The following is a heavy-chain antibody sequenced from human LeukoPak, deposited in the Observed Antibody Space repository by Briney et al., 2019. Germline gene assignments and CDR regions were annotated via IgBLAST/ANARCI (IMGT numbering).Heavy chain of an antibody. CDR3: AKELKIAPPDTVGFDI. Sequence: PGGSQRLSCAASGFTFSNYAMSWVRQAPGRGLEWVSAISDSGDSTYYADSVRGRFTISRDNSKNTLYLQMNSLRAEDTALYFCAKELKIAPPDTVGFDIWGQGTMVTVSS. V-gene: IGHV3-23*01. CDR2: ISDSGDST. J-gene: IGHJ3*02. D-gene: IGHD6-13*01. CDR1: GFTFSNYA.